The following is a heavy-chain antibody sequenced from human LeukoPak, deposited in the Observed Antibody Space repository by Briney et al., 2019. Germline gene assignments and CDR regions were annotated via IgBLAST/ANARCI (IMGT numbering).Heavy chain of an antibody. CDR1: GGTFSSYA. CDR3: ARGGYCSGGNCPLVFDY. D-gene: IGHD2-15*01. J-gene: IGHJ4*02. Sequence: SVKVSCKASGGTFSSYAISWVRQAPGQGLEWIGRIIPILGIANYAQKFQGRVTITADKSTSTAYMELSSLRSEDTAVYYCARGGYCSGGNCPLVFDYWGQGTLVTVSS. CDR2: IIPILGIA. V-gene: IGHV1-69*04.